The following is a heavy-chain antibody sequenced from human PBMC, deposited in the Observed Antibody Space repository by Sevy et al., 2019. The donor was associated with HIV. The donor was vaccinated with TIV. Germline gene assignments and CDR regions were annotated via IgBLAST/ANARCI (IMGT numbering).Heavy chain of an antibody. CDR1: GGSFSGYY. Sequence: SETLSLTCAVYGGSFSGYYWSWIRQPPGKGLEGIGEINHSGSTNYNPSLKSRVTISVDTSKNQFSLKLSSVTAADTAVYYCAGNTVLVAFDIWCQGTMVTVSS. V-gene: IGHV4-34*01. CDR2: INHSGST. D-gene: IGHD4-17*01. J-gene: IGHJ3*02. CDR3: AGNTVLVAFDI.